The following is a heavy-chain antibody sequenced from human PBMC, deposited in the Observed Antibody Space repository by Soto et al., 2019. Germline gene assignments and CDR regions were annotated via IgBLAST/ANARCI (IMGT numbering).Heavy chain of an antibody. V-gene: IGHV4-39*01. J-gene: IGHJ4*02. Sequence: SETLSLTCTVSGGSVTNSSYYWGWIRQSPGKGLEWIGSVYYRGRSYSKSAVKSRVTISVDTSKNRFSLSLNSVTASDTAVYFCVSQRTTVPTQAYFDYWGPGALVTVSS. CDR1: GGSVTNSSYY. CDR3: VSQRTTVPTQAYFDY. CDR2: VYYRGRS. D-gene: IGHD4-17*01.